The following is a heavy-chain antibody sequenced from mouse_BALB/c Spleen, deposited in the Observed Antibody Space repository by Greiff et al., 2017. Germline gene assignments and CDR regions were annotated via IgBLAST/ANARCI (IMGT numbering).Heavy chain of an antibody. CDR2: ISYSGST. J-gene: IGHJ3*01. Sequence: EVQLQQSGPGLVKPSQSLSLTCTVTGYSITSDYAWNWIRQFPGNKLEWMGYISYSGSTSYNPSLKSRISITRDTSKNQFFLQLNSVTTEDTATYYCAILTGAYWGQGTLVTVSA. CDR3: AILTGAY. V-gene: IGHV3-2*02. CDR1: GYSITSDYA. D-gene: IGHD4-1*01.